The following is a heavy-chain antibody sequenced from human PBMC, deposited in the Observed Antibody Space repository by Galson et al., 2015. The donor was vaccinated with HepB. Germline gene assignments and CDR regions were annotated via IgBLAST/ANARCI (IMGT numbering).Heavy chain of an antibody. D-gene: IGHD1-7*01. V-gene: IGHV3-48*02. CDR1: GFTFRSYN. Sequence: LRLSCAASGFTFRSYNLNWVRQAPGKGLEWVSYISFSSNTIHYADSVKGRFTISRDNAKNSLYLQMNSLRDEDTAVYYCARSRTGTTTLLAYWGQGTLVTVSS. J-gene: IGHJ4*02. CDR2: ISFSSNTI. CDR3: ARSRTGTTTLLAY.